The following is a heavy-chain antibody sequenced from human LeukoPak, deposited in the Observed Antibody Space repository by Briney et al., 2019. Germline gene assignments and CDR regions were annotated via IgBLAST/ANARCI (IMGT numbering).Heavy chain of an antibody. CDR1: GYTFTAYY. Sequence: EASVKVSCKASGYTFTAYYIHWVRQAPGQGLEWMGCINPNSGGTNYAQRFQGRVTMTRDTSISIAYMELCSLISDDTAVYYCARANQYNWFDPWGQGTLVTVSS. CDR2: INPNSGGT. J-gene: IGHJ5*02. D-gene: IGHD1-14*01. CDR3: ARANQYNWFDP. V-gene: IGHV1-2*02.